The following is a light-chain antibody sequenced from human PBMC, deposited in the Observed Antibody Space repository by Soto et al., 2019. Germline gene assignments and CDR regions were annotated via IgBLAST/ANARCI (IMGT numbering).Light chain of an antibody. J-gene: IGKJ2*01. CDR2: GAS. CDR1: QSVSSSY. Sequence: EIVLTQSPGTLSLSPGERATLSCRASQSVSSSYLAWYQQKPGQAPRLRIYGASSRDTGITERFSGSGSGTDFTLTISRLEPEDFAVYYCQQYGSSPNTFGQGTKLEIK. CDR3: QQYGSSPNT. V-gene: IGKV3-20*01.